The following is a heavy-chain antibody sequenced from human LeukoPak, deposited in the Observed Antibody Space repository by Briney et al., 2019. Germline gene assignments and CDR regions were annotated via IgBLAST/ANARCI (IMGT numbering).Heavy chain of an antibody. Sequence: SETLSLTCSVSGGSITSGGFYWSWIRQFPGKGLEWIGYIYYTGSTSYNPSLKSRVTISLDTSKDQFSLKLTSVTAADTAVYFCARILKTFNKHDFYYYFMDVWGTGTTVTVSS. CDR2: IYYTGST. CDR3: ARILKTFNKHDFYYYFMDV. CDR1: GGSITSGGFY. J-gene: IGHJ6*03. V-gene: IGHV4-31*03. D-gene: IGHD3-16*01.